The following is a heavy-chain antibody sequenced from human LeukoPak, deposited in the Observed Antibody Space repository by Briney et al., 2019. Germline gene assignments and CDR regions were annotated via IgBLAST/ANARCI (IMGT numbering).Heavy chain of an antibody. D-gene: IGHD3-22*01. CDR2: INWNGGST. CDR1: GFTFDDYG. Sequence: PGGSLRLSCAASGFTFDDYGMSWVRHAPGKGLEWVSGINWNGGSTGYADSVKVRFTISRDNAKNSLYLQMNSLRAEDTALYHCARKVYYDSSGYYYFDYWGQGTLVTVSS. J-gene: IGHJ4*02. CDR3: ARKVYYDSSGYYYFDY. V-gene: IGHV3-20*01.